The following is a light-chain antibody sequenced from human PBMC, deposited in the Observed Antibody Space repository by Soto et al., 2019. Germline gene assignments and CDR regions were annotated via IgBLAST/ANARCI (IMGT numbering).Light chain of an antibody. J-gene: IGLJ2*01. V-gene: IGLV2-14*03. Sequence: QSALTQPASVSGSPGQSITISCTGTSSDVGGYNYVSWYQQHPGKAPKVMIFDVSRRPSGVSNRFSGSKSGNTASLTISGXXXXXXXXYYCSSYTSSSTRVVFGGGTKLTV. CDR3: SSYTSSSTRVV. CDR2: DVS. CDR1: SSDVGGYNY.